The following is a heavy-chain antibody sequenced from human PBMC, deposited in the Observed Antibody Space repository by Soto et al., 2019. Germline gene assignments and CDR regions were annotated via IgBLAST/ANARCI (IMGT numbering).Heavy chain of an antibody. CDR2: ISNDGSNK. V-gene: IGHV3-30-3*01. Sequence: QVQLVESGGGVVQPGRSLRLSCAASGFTFRSYPIHWVRQGPGKGLEWVAVISNDGSNKYYADSVKGRVTISRDNAKNMLYLQMHSLRLEDTAVYYCVREGEWELFWGQGTLVSVSS. CDR1: GFTFRSYP. J-gene: IGHJ4*02. D-gene: IGHD1-26*01. CDR3: VREGEWELF.